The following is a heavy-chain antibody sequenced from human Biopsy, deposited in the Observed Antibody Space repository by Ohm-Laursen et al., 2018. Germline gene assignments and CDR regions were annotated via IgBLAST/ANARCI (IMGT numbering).Heavy chain of an antibody. Sequence: GTLSLTCAVDGGSFSGYDWTWIRQPPGKGLEWVGEFSHTGTTIYNPSLKSRLTISVDKSKNHFSLRLPSVTAADTATYFCARGPYGDNAGAFDVWGQGTVVTVSS. CDR3: ARGPYGDNAGAFDV. J-gene: IGHJ3*01. V-gene: IGHV4-34*01. D-gene: IGHD4/OR15-4a*01. CDR1: GGSFSGYD. CDR2: FSHTGTT.